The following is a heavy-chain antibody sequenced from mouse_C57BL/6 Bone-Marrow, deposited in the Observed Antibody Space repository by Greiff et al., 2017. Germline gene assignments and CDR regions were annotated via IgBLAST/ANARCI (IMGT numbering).Heavy chain of an antibody. J-gene: IGHJ1*03. CDR3: TTPFYYGSSFYWYFDV. CDR2: IDPENGDT. Sequence: VQLQQSGAELVRPGASVKLSCTASGFNIKDDYMHWVKQRPEQGLEWIGWIDPENGDTEYASKFQGKAPITADTSSNTAYLRLSSLTSEDTAVYYCTTPFYYGSSFYWYFDVWGTGTTVTVAS. V-gene: IGHV14-4*01. D-gene: IGHD1-1*01. CDR1: GFNIKDDY.